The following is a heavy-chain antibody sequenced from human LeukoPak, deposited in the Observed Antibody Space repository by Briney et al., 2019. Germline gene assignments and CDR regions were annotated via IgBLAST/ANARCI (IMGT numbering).Heavy chain of an antibody. D-gene: IGHD3-22*01. CDR3: ARERGVDYYDSSGYYNDAFDI. J-gene: IGHJ3*02. Sequence: GGSLRLSCAASGFTFSSYAMSWVRQAPGKGLEWVSAISGSGGSTYYADSVKGRFTISRDNSKNTLYLQMNSLRAEDTAVYYCARERGVDYYDSSGYYNDAFDIWGQGTMVTVPS. V-gene: IGHV3-23*01. CDR2: ISGSGGST. CDR1: GFTFSSYA.